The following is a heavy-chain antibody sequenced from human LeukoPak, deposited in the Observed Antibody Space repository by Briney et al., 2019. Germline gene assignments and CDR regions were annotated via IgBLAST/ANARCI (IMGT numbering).Heavy chain of an antibody. CDR3: ARGHYSGTFWRTGAFDY. D-gene: IGHD1-26*01. V-gene: IGHV3-30*03. CDR1: GFTFNDYG. J-gene: IGHJ4*02. CDR2: ISYDGDEK. Sequence: PGGSLRLSCAASGFTFNDYGLHWVRQAPGKGLEWVAVISYDGDEKHYTEPVKGRFTISRDSSKNTVLLEMNSLRFDDTAIYYCARGHYSGTFWRTGAFDYWGQGTLVTVSS.